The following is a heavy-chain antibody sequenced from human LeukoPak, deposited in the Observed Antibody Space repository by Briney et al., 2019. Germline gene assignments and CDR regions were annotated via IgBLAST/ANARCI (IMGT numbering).Heavy chain of an antibody. CDR2: ISSSSSTI. CDR3: ARDLAYGAFDI. Sequence: PGGSLRLSCAASGFTFSTYSMNWVRQAPGKGLEWVSYISSSSSTIYYADSVKGRFTISRDNAKNSLYLQMNSLRAEDTAVYYCARDLAYGAFDIWGQGTMVTVSS. D-gene: IGHD3-10*01. CDR1: GFTFSTYS. V-gene: IGHV3-48*01. J-gene: IGHJ3*02.